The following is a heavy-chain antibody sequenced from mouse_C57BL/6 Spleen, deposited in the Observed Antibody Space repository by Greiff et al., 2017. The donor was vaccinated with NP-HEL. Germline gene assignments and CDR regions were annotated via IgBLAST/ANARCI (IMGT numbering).Heavy chain of an antibody. D-gene: IGHD2-2*01. CDR2: IYPGSGST. V-gene: IGHV1-55*01. CDR1: GYTFTSYW. J-gene: IGHJ3*01. Sequence: VQLQQSGAELVKPGASVKMSCKASGYTFTSYWITWVKQRPGQGPEWIGDIYPGSGSTNYNEKLKSKVTLTVDTSSSTAYMQLSSLTSEDSAVYDCGRSGYESAYWSQGARVTVSA. CDR3: GRSGYESAY.